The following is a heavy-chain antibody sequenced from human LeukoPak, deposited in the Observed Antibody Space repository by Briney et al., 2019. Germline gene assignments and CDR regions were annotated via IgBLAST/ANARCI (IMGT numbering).Heavy chain of an antibody. D-gene: IGHD2-21*02. CDR3: AKDRNSAI. CDR1: GFTFSSHS. V-gene: IGHV3-48*01. Sequence: GGSLRLSCAASGFTFSSHSMNWVRQTPGKGLEWVSYISSGSSARYYADSVKGRFTISRDDARNSLYLQMNSLRAEDTAVYYCAKDRNSAIWGQGTLVTVSS. J-gene: IGHJ4*02. CDR2: ISSGSSAR.